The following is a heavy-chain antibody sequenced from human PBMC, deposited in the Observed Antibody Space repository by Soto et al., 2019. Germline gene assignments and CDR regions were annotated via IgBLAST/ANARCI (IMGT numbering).Heavy chain of an antibody. Sequence: GGSLRLSCVASGFTFSAFDMTWVRQAPGKGLEWVSALSRSGATTYYADSVRGRFTISRDNSKNTQYLQLNSLRVEDKAVYYCASTALIAAAGRVPTSPDYWGQGTLVTVSS. CDR2: LSRSGATT. D-gene: IGHD6-13*01. CDR3: ASTALIAAAGRVPTSPDY. CDR1: GFTFSAFD. J-gene: IGHJ4*02. V-gene: IGHV3-23*01.